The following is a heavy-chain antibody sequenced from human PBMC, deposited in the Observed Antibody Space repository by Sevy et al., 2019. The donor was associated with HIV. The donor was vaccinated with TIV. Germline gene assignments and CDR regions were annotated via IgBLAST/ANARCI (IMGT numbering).Heavy chain of an antibody. V-gene: IGHV4-39*01. Sequence: SETQSLTCTVSGGSISSSSYYWGWIRQPPGKGLEWIGSIYYSGSTYYNPSLKSRVTISVDTSKNQFSLKLSSVTAADTAVYYCARQGLVRDYDFWSGYYRRWFDPWGQGTLVTVSS. J-gene: IGHJ5*02. CDR3: ARQGLVRDYDFWSGYYRRWFDP. CDR2: IYYSGST. D-gene: IGHD3-3*01. CDR1: GGSISSSSYY.